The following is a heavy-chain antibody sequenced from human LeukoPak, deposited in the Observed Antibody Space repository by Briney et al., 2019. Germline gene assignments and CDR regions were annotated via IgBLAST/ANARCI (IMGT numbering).Heavy chain of an antibody. CDR2: IKQDGSEK. CDR3: ARGGQYYDFWSGYLGAAFDI. J-gene: IGHJ3*02. D-gene: IGHD3-3*01. V-gene: IGHV3-7*01. CDR1: GFTFSSYW. Sequence: GGSLRLSCAASGFTFSSYWMSWVRQAPGKGLEWVANIKQDGSEKYYVDSVKGRFPISRDNAKNSLYLQMNSLRAEDTAVYYCARGGQYYDFWSGYLGAAFDIWGQGTMVTVSS.